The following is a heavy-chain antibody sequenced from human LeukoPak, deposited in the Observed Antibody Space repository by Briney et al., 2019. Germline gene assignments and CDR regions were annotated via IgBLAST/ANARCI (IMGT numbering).Heavy chain of an antibody. CDR3: AKVEKPLLAIGPRGDYYYYGMDV. CDR1: GGTFSSYA. J-gene: IGHJ6*02. Sequence: EASVKVSCKASGGTFSSYAISWVRQAPGQGLEWMGGIIPIFGTANYAQKFQGRVTITTDESTSTAYMELSSLRAEDTAVYYCAKVEKPLLAIGPRGDYYYYGMDVWGQGTTVTVSS. CDR2: IIPIFGTA. V-gene: IGHV1-69*05. D-gene: IGHD1-14*01.